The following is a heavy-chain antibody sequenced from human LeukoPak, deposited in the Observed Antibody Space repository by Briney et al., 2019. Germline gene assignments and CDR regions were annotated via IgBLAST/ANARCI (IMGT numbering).Heavy chain of an antibody. V-gene: IGHV1-2*02. CDR3: ARVPYDFWSGYYQLDFDY. D-gene: IGHD3-3*01. CDR2: IDPNSGGT. CDR1: GYTFTGYY. J-gene: IGHJ4*02. Sequence: ASVKVSCKASGYTFTGYYMHWVRQAPGQGLEWMGWIDPNSGGTNYAQKFQGRVTMTRDTSISTAYMELSRLRSDDTAVYYCARVPYDFWSGYYQLDFDYWGQGTPVTVSS.